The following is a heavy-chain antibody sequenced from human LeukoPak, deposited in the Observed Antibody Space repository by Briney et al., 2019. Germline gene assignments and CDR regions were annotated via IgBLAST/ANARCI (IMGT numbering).Heavy chain of an antibody. D-gene: IGHD2-15*01. CDR2: ISGSGGST. V-gene: IGHV3-23*01. J-gene: IGHJ4*02. CDR1: GFSFSSYA. CDR3: AKRICSGGSCNFDY. Sequence: GGSLRLSCAASGFSFSSYAMSWVRQAPGKGLEWVSAISGSGGSTNYADSVKGRFTISRDNSKNTLYLQMNSLRAEDTAVYYCAKRICSGGSCNFDYWGQGTLVTVSS.